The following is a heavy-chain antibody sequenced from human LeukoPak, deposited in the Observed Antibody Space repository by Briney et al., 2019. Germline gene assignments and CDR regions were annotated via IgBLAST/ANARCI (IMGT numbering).Heavy chain of an antibody. Sequence: SETLSLTCTVSGGSISSYYWSWIRQPAGKGLEWIGRIYTSGSTNYNPSLKSRVTMPVDTSKNQFSLKLSSVTAADTAVYYCARVSSSWSIPDYWGQGTLVTVSS. V-gene: IGHV4-4*07. D-gene: IGHD6-13*01. CDR1: GGSISSYY. CDR3: ARVSSSWSIPDY. CDR2: IYTSGST. J-gene: IGHJ4*02.